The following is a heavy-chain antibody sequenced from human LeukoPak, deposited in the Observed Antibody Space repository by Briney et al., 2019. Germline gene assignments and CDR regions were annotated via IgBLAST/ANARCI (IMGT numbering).Heavy chain of an antibody. CDR2: IYYSGST. CDR3: ARGGSLSSMIADAFDI. D-gene: IGHD3-22*01. V-gene: IGHV4-30-4*01. Sequence: KPSETPSLTCTVSGGSISSGDYYWSWIRQPPGKGLEWIGYIYYSGSTYYNPSLKSRVTISVDTSKNQFYLKLSSVTAADTAVYYCARGGSLSSMIADAFDIWGQGTVVTVSS. J-gene: IGHJ3*02. CDR1: GGSISSGDYY.